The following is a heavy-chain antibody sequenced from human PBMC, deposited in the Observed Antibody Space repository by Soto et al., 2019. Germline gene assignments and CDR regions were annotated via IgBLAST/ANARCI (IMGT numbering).Heavy chain of an antibody. Sequence: QVPLQLSGPGLVKPSQTLSLTCAISGDSVSSDSASWNWIRQSPSGGLAWLGRAYYRSKWYIEYAPSVQARITRLPDTSMHHLHMQLTSLAPEDTAVYYCARSRLFIEGRDLANYYYYYGMDVWGQGSTVTVSS. V-gene: IGHV6-1*01. CDR3: ARSRLFIEGRDLANYYYYYGMDV. D-gene: IGHD2-21*01. CDR1: GDSVSSDSAS. J-gene: IGHJ6*02. CDR2: AYYRSKWYI.